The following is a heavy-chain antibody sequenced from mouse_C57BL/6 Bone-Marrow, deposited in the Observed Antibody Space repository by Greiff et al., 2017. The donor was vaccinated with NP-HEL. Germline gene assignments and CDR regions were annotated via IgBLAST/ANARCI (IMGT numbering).Heavy chain of an antibody. CDR1: GFTFNTYA. D-gene: IGHD1-1*01. J-gene: IGHJ1*03. CDR2: IRSKSSNYAT. CDR3: VRDLVVATDWYFDV. V-gene: IGHV10-3*01. Sequence: EVKLLESGGGLVQPKGSLKLSCAASGFTFNTYAMHWVRQAPGKGLEWVARIRSKSSNYATYYADSVKDRFTISRDDSQSMLYLQMNNLKTEDTAMYYCVRDLVVATDWYFDVWGTGTTVTVSS.